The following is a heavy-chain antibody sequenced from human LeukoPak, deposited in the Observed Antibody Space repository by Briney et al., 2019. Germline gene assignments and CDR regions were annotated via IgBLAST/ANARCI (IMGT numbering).Heavy chain of an antibody. J-gene: IGHJ4*02. CDR3: AKEAAAGSLGGDLDY. CDR1: GLIFSDA. CDR2: ISDSGVST. V-gene: IGHV3-23*01. D-gene: IGHD6-13*01. Sequence: GGSLRLSCAASGLIFSDAWMGWVRQAPGKGLDWVSGISDSGVSTYYADSVKGRFTISRDNTKNTLYLQMNSLRAEDTAVYYCAKEAAAGSLGGDLDYWGQGTLVTVSS.